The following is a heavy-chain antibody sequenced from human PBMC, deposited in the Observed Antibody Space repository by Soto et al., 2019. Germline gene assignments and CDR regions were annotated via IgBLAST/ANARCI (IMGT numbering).Heavy chain of an antibody. D-gene: IGHD2-2*01. CDR3: AAGQPGSKGSDIVVVPAPKHYYYYGMDV. J-gene: IGHJ6*02. CDR1: GFTFTSSA. Sequence: ASVKVSCKASGFTFTSSAVQWVRQARGQRLEWIGWIVVGSGNTNYAQKFQERVTITRDMSTSTAYMELSSLRSEDTAVYYCAAGQPGSKGSDIVVVPAPKHYYYYGMDVWGQGTTVTVSS. V-gene: IGHV1-58*01. CDR2: IVVGSGNT.